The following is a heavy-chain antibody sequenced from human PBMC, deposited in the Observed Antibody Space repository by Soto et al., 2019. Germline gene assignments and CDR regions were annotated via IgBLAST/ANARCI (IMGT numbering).Heavy chain of an antibody. CDR1: NGSVSGYY. CDR3: ARERLYYDSSGPAMDV. J-gene: IGHJ6*02. V-gene: IGHV4-59*02. D-gene: IGHD3-22*01. CDR2: IYYSGST. Sequence: SETLSLTCTVSNGSVSGYYWSWIRQSPGKGLEWIGYIYYSGSTNYNPSLKSRVTISVDTSKNQFSLKLSSVTAADTPVYYCARERLYYDSSGPAMDVWGQGTTVTVSS.